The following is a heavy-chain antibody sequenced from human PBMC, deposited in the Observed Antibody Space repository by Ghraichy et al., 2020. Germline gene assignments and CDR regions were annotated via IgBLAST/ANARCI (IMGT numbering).Heavy chain of an antibody. CDR1: GYTFTSYG. Sequence: ASVKVSCKASGYTFTSYGVAWVRQAPGEGLEWMGWINTYNSNTNYAQKVQGRVTMTTDTSTSTAYMDLRTLTSDDTAIYYCARSLSPDYCDSWGQGTLVTVSS. CDR3: ARSLSPDYCDS. V-gene: IGHV1-18*01. J-gene: IGHJ4*02. CDR2: INTYNSNT.